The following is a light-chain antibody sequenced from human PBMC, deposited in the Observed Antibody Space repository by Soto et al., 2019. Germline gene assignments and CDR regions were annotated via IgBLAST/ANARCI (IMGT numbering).Light chain of an antibody. V-gene: IGLV1-40*01. CDR3: QSYDSSFRGV. CDR1: SSNIGAGYD. Sequence: QSVLTQPPSVSGAPGQRVTISCTGSSSNIGAGYDVHWYQQLPGTAPKLLIYGNSNRPSGVPDRFSGSKSGTSASLAITGLQAEYEADYYCQSYDSSFRGVFGGGTKLTVL. CDR2: GNS. J-gene: IGLJ3*02.